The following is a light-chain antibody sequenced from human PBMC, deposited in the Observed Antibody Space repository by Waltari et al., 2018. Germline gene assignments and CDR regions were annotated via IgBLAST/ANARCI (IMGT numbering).Light chain of an antibody. V-gene: IGKV1-6*01. Sequence: AIQMTQSPSSLSASIGDRVTITCRASQAIRNELGWYQQKPGKAPKLLIYAASRLQTGVPWGFSGSGSGTDFTLTSTSLQPEDFAIYYCLQESNYPRTFGQRTKVEIK. CDR3: LQESNYPRT. CDR1: QAIRNE. J-gene: IGKJ1*01. CDR2: AAS.